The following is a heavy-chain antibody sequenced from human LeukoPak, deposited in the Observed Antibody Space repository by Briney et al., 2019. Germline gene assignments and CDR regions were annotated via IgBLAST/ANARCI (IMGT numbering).Heavy chain of an antibody. CDR2: IYYSGST. Sequence: PSETLSLTCTVSGGSISSYYWSWIRQPPGKGLEWIGYIYYSGSTNYNPSLKSRVTISVDTSKNQFSLKLSSVTAADTAVYYCARGFYGSGTSPYFDYWGQGTLVTVSS. D-gene: IGHD3-10*01. V-gene: IGHV4-59*01. CDR3: ARGFYGSGTSPYFDY. CDR1: GGSISSYY. J-gene: IGHJ4*02.